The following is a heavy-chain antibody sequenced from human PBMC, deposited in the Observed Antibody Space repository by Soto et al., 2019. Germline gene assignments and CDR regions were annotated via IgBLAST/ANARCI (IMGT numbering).Heavy chain of an antibody. CDR1: GGSISSSSYY. Sequence: QLQLQESGPGLVKPSETLSLTCTVSGGSISSSSYYWGWIRQPPGKGLEWIGSIYYSGSTYYNPSLKSRVTISVDTSKNQFSLKLSSVTAADTAVYYCARLGYCTNGVCSTDYWGQGTLVTVSS. CDR3: ARLGYCTNGVCSTDY. CDR2: IYYSGST. J-gene: IGHJ4*02. D-gene: IGHD2-8*01. V-gene: IGHV4-39*01.